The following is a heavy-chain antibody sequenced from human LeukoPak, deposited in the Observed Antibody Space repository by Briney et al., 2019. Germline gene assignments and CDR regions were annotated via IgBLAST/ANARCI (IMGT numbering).Heavy chain of an antibody. V-gene: IGHV4-34*01. CDR3: ARDGVGATPRGFDY. J-gene: IGHJ4*02. CDR1: GGSFSGYY. Sequence: SETLSLTCAVYGGSFSGYYWSWIRQPPGKGLEWIGEINHSGSTYYNPSLKSRVTISVDTSKNQFSLKLSSVTAADTAVYYCARDGVGATPRGFDYWGQGTLVTVSS. D-gene: IGHD1-26*01. CDR2: INHSGST.